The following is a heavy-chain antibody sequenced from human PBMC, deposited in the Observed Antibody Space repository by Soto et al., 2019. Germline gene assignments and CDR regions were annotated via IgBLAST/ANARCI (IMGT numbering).Heavy chain of an antibody. J-gene: IGHJ6*03. CDR3: ARCEGSGYSSGWYFGNYYYYYMDV. CDR1: GYTFTSYG. V-gene: IGHV1-18*01. CDR2: ISAYNGNT. D-gene: IGHD6-19*01. Sequence: ASVQVSCKASGYTFTSYGISWVRQAPGQGLEWMGWISAYNGNTNYAQKLQGRVTMTTDTSTSTAYMELRSLRSDDTAVYYCARCEGSGYSSGWYFGNYYYYYMDVWGKGTTVTVSS.